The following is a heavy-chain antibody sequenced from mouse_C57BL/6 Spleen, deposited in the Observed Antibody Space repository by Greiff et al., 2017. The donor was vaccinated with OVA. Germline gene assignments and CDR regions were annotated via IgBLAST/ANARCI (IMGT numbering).Heavy chain of an antibody. D-gene: IGHD2-10*02. J-gene: IGHJ2*01. Sequence: VQLQQSGPELVKPGASVKISCKASGYTFTDYYMNWVKQSHGKSLEWIGDINPNNGGTSYNQKFKGKATLTVDKSSSTAYMELRSLTSEDSAVYYCARGYVFDYGGKGTTLTVSS. CDR3: ARGYVFDY. CDR1: GYTFTDYY. CDR2: INPNNGGT. V-gene: IGHV1-26*01.